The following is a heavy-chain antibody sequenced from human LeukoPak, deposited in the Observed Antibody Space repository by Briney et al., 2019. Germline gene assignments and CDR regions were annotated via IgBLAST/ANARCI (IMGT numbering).Heavy chain of an antibody. D-gene: IGHD5/OR15-5a*01. J-gene: IGHJ6*02. CDR3: AKDRGPPGGYGLYDYYYYGMDV. V-gene: IGHV3-23*01. CDR1: GFTFSSYA. CDR2: ISGSGGST. Sequence: GGSLRLSCAASGFTFSSYAMSWVRQAPGKGLEWASAISGSGGSTYYADSVKGRFTISRDNSKNTLYLQMNSLRAEDTAVYYCAKDRGPPGGYGLYDYYYYGMDVWGQGTTVTVSS.